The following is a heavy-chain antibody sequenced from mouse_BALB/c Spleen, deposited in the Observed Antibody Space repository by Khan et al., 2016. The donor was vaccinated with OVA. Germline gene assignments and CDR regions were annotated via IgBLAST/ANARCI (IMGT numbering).Heavy chain of an antibody. V-gene: IGHV1S41*01. D-gene: IGHD1-1*02. J-gene: IGHJ2*01. CDR3: ARAMGGKVPLDY. CDR1: GYTFTSYW. Sequence: DLVKPGASVKLSCKASGYTFTSYWINWIKQRPGQGLEWIGRIAPGNGSTYYNEIFKDKTTLTVDTSSSTAYIQLSSLSSEDSAVXCCARAMGGKVPLDYWGQGTTLTVSS. CDR2: IAPGNGST.